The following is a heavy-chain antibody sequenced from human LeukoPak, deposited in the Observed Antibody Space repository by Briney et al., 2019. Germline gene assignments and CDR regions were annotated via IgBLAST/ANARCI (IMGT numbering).Heavy chain of an antibody. CDR2: INHSGST. CDR3: ARIPLWDYYFDY. J-gene: IGHJ4*02. Sequence: SETLSLTRAVYGGSFSGYYWSWIRQPPGKGLEWIGEINHSGSTNYNPSLKSRVTISVDTSKNQFSLKLSSVTAADTAVYYCARIPLWDYYFDYWGQGTLVTVSS. V-gene: IGHV4-34*01. D-gene: IGHD3-10*01. CDR1: GGSFSGYY.